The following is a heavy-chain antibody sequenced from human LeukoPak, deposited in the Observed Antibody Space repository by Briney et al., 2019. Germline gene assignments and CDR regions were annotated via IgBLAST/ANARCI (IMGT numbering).Heavy chain of an antibody. D-gene: IGHD6-19*01. CDR2: MNPNSGNT. V-gene: IGHV1-8*01. CDR1: GYTFTSYD. Sequence: ASVTVSCXXSGYTFTSYDIXWVRQAAGQGLEWMGWMNPNSGNTDYAQKFQGRVAMTRNTSISTAYMELSSLRSEDTAVYYCARGKQWLVRRIYNWFDPWGQGTLVTVSS. CDR3: ARGKQWLVRRIYNWFDP. J-gene: IGHJ5*02.